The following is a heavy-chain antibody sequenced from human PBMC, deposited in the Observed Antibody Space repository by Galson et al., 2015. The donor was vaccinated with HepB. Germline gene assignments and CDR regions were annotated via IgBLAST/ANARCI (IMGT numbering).Heavy chain of an antibody. CDR2: IYSGGSA. V-gene: IGHV3-66*01. CDR1: GFTVSTNY. J-gene: IGHJ6*02. CDR3: ARGSSGGGGYDYYGMDV. Sequence: SLRLSCAASGFTVSTNYMSWVRQAPGKGLEWVSVIYSGGSAYYADSVKGRFTISRDNSKNTLYLQMNSLRAEDTAVYYCARGSSGGGGYDYYGMDVWGPGTTVTVSS. D-gene: IGHD3-10*01.